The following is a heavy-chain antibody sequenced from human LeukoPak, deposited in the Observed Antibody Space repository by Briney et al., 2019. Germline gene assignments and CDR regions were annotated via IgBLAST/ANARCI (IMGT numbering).Heavy chain of an antibody. Sequence: PGGSLGLSCAASGFTVSSNYMSWVRQAPGKGLEWVSVIYSGGSTYYADSVKGRFTISRDNSKNTLYLQMNSLRAEDTAVYYCARESSSTTSRGYYYYGMDVWGQGTTVTVSS. V-gene: IGHV3-53*01. CDR1: GFTVSSNY. J-gene: IGHJ6*02. D-gene: IGHD2-2*01. CDR2: IYSGGST. CDR3: ARESSSTTSRGYYYYGMDV.